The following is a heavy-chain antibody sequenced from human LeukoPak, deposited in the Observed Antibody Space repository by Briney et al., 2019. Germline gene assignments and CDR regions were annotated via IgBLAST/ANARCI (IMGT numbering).Heavy chain of an antibody. CDR3: AGYSSSWPDY. V-gene: IGHV3-48*04. Sequence: PGGSLRLSCAASGFSFSNYSMNWVRQAPGKGLEWVSYISSSSSTIYYADSVKGRFTISRDNAKNSLYLQMNSLRAEDTAVYYCAGYSSSWPDYWGQGTLVTVSS. D-gene: IGHD6-13*01. CDR1: GFSFSNYS. J-gene: IGHJ4*02. CDR2: ISSSSSTI.